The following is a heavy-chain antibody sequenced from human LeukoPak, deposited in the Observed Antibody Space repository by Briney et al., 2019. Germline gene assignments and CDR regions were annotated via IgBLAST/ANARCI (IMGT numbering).Heavy chain of an antibody. J-gene: IGHJ2*01. CDR3: AKDRGSRRAGQNKHWYFDL. V-gene: IGHV3-72*01. CDR2: SRNKANSYST. D-gene: IGHD1/OR15-1a*01. Sequence: PGGSLRLSCAASGFTFSDHYMDWVRQAPGKGLEWVGRSRNKANSYSTTFGESVKGRFTISRDESENSLYLQLNSLRAEDTAVYYCAKDRGSRRAGQNKHWYFDLWGRGTLVTVSS. CDR1: GFTFSDHY.